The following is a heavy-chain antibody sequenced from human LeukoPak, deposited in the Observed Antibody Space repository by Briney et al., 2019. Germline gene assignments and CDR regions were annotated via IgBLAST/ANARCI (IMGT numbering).Heavy chain of an antibody. V-gene: IGHV3-23*01. CDR2: INHSDTYT. Sequence: PGGSLRLSCAASGFTFSTYAMTWVRQAPGKGLEWISVINHSDTYTNYADSVKGRFTISRDNAKNTLFLQMNSLRAEDTAVYFCAKHFRIGGYYRPDALDMWGQGTLVTVSS. CDR1: GFTFSTYA. D-gene: IGHD3-22*01. CDR3: AKHFRIGGYYRPDALDM. J-gene: IGHJ3*02.